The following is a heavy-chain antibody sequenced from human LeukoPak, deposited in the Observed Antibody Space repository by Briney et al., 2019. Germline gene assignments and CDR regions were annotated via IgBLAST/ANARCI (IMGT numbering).Heavy chain of an antibody. D-gene: IGHD1-1*01. V-gene: IGHV3-48*04. CDR3: ATDSPETAAFDY. Sequence: GGSLRLSCTASGFSFSTYSMNWVRQAPGRGLEWVSYIVGSSSNVYYADSVKGRFTISRDNAKNSLYLQMDSLRAEDTAVYYCATDSPETAAFDYWGQGTLVTVSS. J-gene: IGHJ4*02. CDR2: IVGSSSNV. CDR1: GFSFSTYS.